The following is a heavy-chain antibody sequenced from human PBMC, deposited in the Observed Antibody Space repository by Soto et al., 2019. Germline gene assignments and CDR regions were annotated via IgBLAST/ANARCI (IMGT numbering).Heavy chain of an antibody. CDR1: GYTFTSYR. CDR2: ISAYNGNT. J-gene: IGHJ4*02. V-gene: IGHV1-18*01. Sequence: QVQLVQSGAEVKKPGASVKVSCKASGYTFTSYRISWVRQAPGQGLEWMGWISAYNGNTNYAQKLQGRVTMTTDTSTSTAYMELRSLRSDDTAVYYCARVITRYCSGGSCYLPFDYWGQGTLVTVSS. CDR3: ARVITRYCSGGSCYLPFDY. D-gene: IGHD2-15*01.